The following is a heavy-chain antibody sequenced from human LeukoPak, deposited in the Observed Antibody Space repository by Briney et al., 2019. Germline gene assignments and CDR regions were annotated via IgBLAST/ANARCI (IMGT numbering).Heavy chain of an antibody. CDR1: GFTFSSYA. Sequence: GGSLRLSCAASGFTFSSYAMSWVRQAPGEGLEWVSAISGSGGSTYYADSVKGRFTISRDNSKNTLYLQMNSLRAEDTAVYYCAKGYSGSYSGDYWGQGTLVTVSS. CDR3: AKGYSGSYSGDY. CDR2: ISGSGGST. D-gene: IGHD1-26*01. V-gene: IGHV3-23*01. J-gene: IGHJ4*02.